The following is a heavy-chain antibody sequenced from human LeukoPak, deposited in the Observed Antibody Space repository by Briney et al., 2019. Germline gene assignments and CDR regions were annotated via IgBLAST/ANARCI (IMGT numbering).Heavy chain of an antibody. J-gene: IGHJ4*02. CDR2: ISGSGGST. CDR3: AKSPTGSSWPSIDY. CDR1: GFTLSSYA. Sequence: GGSLRLSCAASGFTLSSYAMSWARRAPGRGLECVSPISGSGGSTYYSDSVKGRFTVSRDNSKNTLYLQMDSLRAEDTAVYYCAKSPTGSSWPSIDYWGQGTLVTVSS. D-gene: IGHD6-13*01. V-gene: IGHV3-23*01.